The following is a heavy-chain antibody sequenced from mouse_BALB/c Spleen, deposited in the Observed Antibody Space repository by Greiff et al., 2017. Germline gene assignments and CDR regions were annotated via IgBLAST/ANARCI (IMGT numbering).Heavy chain of an antibody. CDR1: GFAFSSYD. CDR2: ISSGGGST. V-gene: IGHV5-12-1*01. Sequence: EVQLVESGGGLVKPGGSLKLSCAASGFAFSSYDMSWVRQTPEKRLEWVAYISSGGGSTYYPDTVKGRFTISRDNAKNTLYLQMSSLKSEDTAMYYCARHNGMDYWGQGTSVTVSS. J-gene: IGHJ4*01. CDR3: ARHNGMDY.